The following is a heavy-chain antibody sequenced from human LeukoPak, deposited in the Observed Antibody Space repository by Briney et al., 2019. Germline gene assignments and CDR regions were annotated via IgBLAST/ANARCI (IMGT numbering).Heavy chain of an antibody. CDR3: ARLAVVFWSGESGGMDV. CDR2: IYHNGKT. Sequence: SETLSLTCAVSGDSINSDKWWTYVRLPPGKGLEWIGEIYHNGKTNYNPSLKSRATISLDKSKNQFSLNLNSVTAADTAVYFCARLAVVFWSGESGGMDVWGTGTTVTVSS. CDR1: GDSINSDKW. D-gene: IGHD3-10*01. J-gene: IGHJ6*04. V-gene: IGHV4-4*02.